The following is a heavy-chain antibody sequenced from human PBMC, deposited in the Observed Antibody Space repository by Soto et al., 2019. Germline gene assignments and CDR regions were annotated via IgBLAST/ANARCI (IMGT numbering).Heavy chain of an antibody. CDR2: ISGYNGNT. D-gene: IGHD2-21*01. Sequence: ASVKVSCKASGYTFSGYSITWVRQAPGQGLEWMGRISGYNGNTNYARTLRGRLTLTTDTSTSTAYMELRSLTSDDTAVYYCARDVFCGGAPSCPDMDVWGQGTTVTVSS. CDR1: GYTFSGYS. V-gene: IGHV1-18*04. J-gene: IGHJ6*02. CDR3: ARDVFCGGAPSCPDMDV.